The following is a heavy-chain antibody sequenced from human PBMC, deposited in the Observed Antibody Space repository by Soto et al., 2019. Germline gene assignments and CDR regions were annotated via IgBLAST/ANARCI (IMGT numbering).Heavy chain of an antibody. J-gene: IGHJ3*02. CDR3: AKTRGYSADAFDI. CDR2: ISGGGGST. D-gene: IGHD6-25*01. CDR1: GFTFSSYA. V-gene: IGHV3-23*01. Sequence: EVQLLESGGGLVQPGGSLRLSCAASGFTFSSYAMSWVRQAPGKGLEWVSAISGGGGSTYYADSVRGRFTISRDKSKNTLYLQMNSLRAEDTAVYYRAKTRGYSADAFDIWGQGTMVTVSS.